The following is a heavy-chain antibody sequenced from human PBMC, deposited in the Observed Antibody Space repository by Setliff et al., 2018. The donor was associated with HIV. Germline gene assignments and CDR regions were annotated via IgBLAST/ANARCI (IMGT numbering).Heavy chain of an antibody. CDR3: AREEPFWNGYYYTYYFDS. Sequence: PGGSLRLSCAASGFTFNTYAMGWVRQAPGRGLEWVSGISGSGANTYHADSVKGRFTISRDNSKNTLYLQMNSLRADDTAVYYCAREEPFWNGYYYTYYFDSWGQGTLVTVSS. J-gene: IGHJ4*02. V-gene: IGHV3-23*01. D-gene: IGHD3-3*01. CDR2: ISGSGANT. CDR1: GFTFNTYA.